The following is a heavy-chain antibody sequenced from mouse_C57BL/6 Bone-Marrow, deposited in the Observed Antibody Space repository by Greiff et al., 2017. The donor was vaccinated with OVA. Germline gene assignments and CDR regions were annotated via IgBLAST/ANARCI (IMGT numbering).Heavy chain of an antibody. D-gene: IGHD2-3*01. J-gene: IGHJ2*01. V-gene: IGHV1-69*01. CDR1: GYTFTSYW. Sequence: QVQLQQPGAEFVMPGASVKLSCKASGYTFTSYWMHWVKQRPGQGLEWIGEIDPSDSYTNYNQKFKGKSTLTVDKSSSTAYMQLSSLTSEDSAVYYCARDGYYFDYWGQGTTLTVSS. CDR3: ARDGYYFDY. CDR2: IDPSDSYT.